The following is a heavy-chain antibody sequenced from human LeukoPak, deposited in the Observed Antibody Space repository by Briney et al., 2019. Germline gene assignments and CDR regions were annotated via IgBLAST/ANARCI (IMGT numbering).Heavy chain of an antibody. CDR3: TRGLRVPAAMAGYYYYYGMDV. J-gene: IGHJ6*02. V-gene: IGHV3-33*01. Sequence: PGGSLRLSCPASGFTFSDYTMQWLRQAPGKGLEWVAVIWHDGTYISYGDSVRGRFTISRDNSKNTLYLQMNSLRAEDTAVYYCTRGLRVPAAMAGYYYYYGMDVWGQGTTVTVSS. CDR1: GFTFSDYT. D-gene: IGHD2-2*01. CDR2: IWHDGTYI.